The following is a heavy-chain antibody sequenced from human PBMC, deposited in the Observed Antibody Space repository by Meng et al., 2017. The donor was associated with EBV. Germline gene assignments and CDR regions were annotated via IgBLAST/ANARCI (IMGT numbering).Heavy chain of an antibody. CDR2: IIPIFGTA. CDR1: GGTCSSYA. J-gene: IGHJ4*02. D-gene: IGHD6-13*01. Sequence: QVQLVQSGAKVKKPGSPVKVSCKASGGTCSSYAISWVRPAPGQGLEWMGGIIPIFGTANYAQKFQGRVTITADKSTSTAYMELSSLRSEDTAVYYCARAEIAAAGRLDYWGQGTLVTVSS. CDR3: ARAEIAAAGRLDY. V-gene: IGHV1-69*06.